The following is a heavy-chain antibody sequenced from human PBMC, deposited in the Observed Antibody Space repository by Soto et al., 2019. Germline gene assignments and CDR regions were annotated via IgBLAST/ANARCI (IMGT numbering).Heavy chain of an antibody. CDR3: ARGSKDSYPGSRIFDF. CDR2: IYYSGTT. J-gene: IGHJ4*02. CDR1: GGSISSGGYY. D-gene: IGHD3-10*01. V-gene: IGHV4-31*03. Sequence: SETLSLTCTVSGGSISSGGYYWSWIRQHPGKGLEWIGYIYYSGTTYYNPSLKSRVTISVDTSKNQFSLKLSSVSAADTAVYFCARGSKDSYPGSRIFDFWGRGTLVTVSS.